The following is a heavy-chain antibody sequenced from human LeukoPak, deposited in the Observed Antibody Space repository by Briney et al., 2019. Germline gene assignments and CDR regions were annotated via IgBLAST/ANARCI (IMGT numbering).Heavy chain of an antibody. D-gene: IGHD6-19*01. J-gene: IGHJ3*02. CDR1: GGSISSYY. Sequence: SETLSLTCTVSGGSISSYYWRWIRQPPGKGLEWIGYIYYSGSTNYNPSLKSRVTISVDTSKNHFSLRLSSVTSADTAVYYCARGVAVAGTLAFDIWGQGTMVTVSS. V-gene: IGHV4-59*01. CDR2: IYYSGST. CDR3: ARGVAVAGTLAFDI.